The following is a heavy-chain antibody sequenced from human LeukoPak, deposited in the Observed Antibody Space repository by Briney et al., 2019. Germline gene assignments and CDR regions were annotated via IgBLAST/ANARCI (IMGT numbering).Heavy chain of an antibody. CDR3: ARDEIGYCSGGSCYYFDY. Sequence: PSETLSLTCTVSGGSISTYYWNWIRQPPGKGLEWIGYVYYSGSTNYSPSLKSRVTISVDTSKNEFSLKLYSVTAADTAVYYCARDEIGYCSGGSCYYFDYWGQGTLVTVSS. CDR1: GGSISTYY. CDR2: VYYSGST. V-gene: IGHV4-59*01. J-gene: IGHJ4*02. D-gene: IGHD2-15*01.